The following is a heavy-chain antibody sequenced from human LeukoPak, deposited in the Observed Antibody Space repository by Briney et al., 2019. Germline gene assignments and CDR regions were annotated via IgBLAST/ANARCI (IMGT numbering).Heavy chain of an antibody. CDR1: GGTFSSYT. D-gene: IGHD6-6*01. CDR3: ARMESSSSHPYGMDV. V-gene: IGHV1-69*02. Sequence: GASVKVSCKASGGTFSSYTISWVRQAPGQGLEWMGRIIPILGIANYAQKFQGRVTITADKSTSTAYMELSSLRSEDTAVYYCARMESSSSHPYGMDVWGQGTTVTVSS. J-gene: IGHJ6*02. CDR2: IIPILGIA.